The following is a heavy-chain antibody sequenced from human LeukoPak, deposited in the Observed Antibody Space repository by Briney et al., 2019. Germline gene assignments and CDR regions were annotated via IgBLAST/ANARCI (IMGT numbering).Heavy chain of an antibody. D-gene: IGHD6-6*01. CDR3: ARESSSSEFDY. J-gene: IGHJ4*02. CDR2: ISSRGGTI. Sequence: SGGSLRLSCAGTDVTFSTYKMNWVRQAPGKGLEWVSYISSRGGTIYYADSVKGRFTISRDNAKNSLYLQMNSLRAEDTAVYYCARESSSSEFDYWGQGTLVTVSS. V-gene: IGHV3-48*03. CDR1: DVTFSTYK.